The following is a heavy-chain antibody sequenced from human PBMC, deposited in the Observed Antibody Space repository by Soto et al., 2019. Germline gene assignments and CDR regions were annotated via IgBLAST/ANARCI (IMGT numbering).Heavy chain of an antibody. CDR1: GYTFTSYD. CDR3: APGLGYCSGGSCPN. J-gene: IGHJ4*02. D-gene: IGHD2-15*01. Sequence: ASVKVSFKASGYTFTSYDINWLRQATGQGLEWMGWMNPNSGNTGYAQKFQGRVTMTRNTSISTAYMELSSLRSEDTAVYYCAPGLGYCSGGSCPNWGQGTLVTVSS. CDR2: MNPNSGNT. V-gene: IGHV1-8*01.